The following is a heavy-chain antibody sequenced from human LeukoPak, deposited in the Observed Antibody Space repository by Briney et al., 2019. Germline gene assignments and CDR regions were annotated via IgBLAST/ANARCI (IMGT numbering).Heavy chain of an antibody. J-gene: IGHJ6*03. CDR1: GFTFSSYE. V-gene: IGHV3-48*03. D-gene: IGHD2-15*01. CDR2: ISSSGSTI. Sequence: GGSLRLSCAASGFTFSSYEMNWVRQAPGKGLEWVSYISSSGSTIYYADSVKGRFTISRDNAKNSLYLQMNSLRAEDTAVYYCARRPRYCSGGSCYYYMDVWGKGTTVTVSS. CDR3: ARRPRYCSGGSCYYYMDV.